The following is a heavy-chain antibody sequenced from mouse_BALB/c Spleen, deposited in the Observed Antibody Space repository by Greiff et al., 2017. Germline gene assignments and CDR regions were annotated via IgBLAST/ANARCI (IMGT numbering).Heavy chain of an antibody. D-gene: IGHD6-1*01. V-gene: IGHV5-9-4*01. J-gene: IGHJ4*01. CDR2: ISSGGSYT. CDR1: GFTFSSYA. CDR3: ARGRRLEGLDY. Sequence: EVQGVESGGDLVKPGGSLKLSCAASGFTFSSYAMSWVRQSPEKRLEWVAEISSGGSYTYYPDTVTGRFTISRDNAKNTLYLEMSSLRSEDTAMYYCARGRRLEGLDYWGQGTSVTVSS.